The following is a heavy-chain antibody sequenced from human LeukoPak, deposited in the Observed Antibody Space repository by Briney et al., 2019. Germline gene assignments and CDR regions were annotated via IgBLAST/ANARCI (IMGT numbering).Heavy chain of an antibody. D-gene: IGHD6-19*01. Sequence: ASVKVSCKASGYTFTSYGISWVRQAPGQGLEWMGWISAYNGNTNYAQKLQGRVTMTTDTSTSTAYMELRSLRSDDTAVYYCARVRSQGQSQGAVAGTGELDYWGQGTLVTVSS. CDR2: ISAYNGNT. V-gene: IGHV1-18*01. CDR3: ARVRSQGQSQGAVAGTGELDY. J-gene: IGHJ4*02. CDR1: GYTFTSYG.